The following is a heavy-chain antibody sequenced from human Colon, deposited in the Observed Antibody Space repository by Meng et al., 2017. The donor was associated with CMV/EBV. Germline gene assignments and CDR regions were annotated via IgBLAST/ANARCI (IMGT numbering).Heavy chain of an antibody. V-gene: IGHV3-11*01. Sequence: GGSLRLSCAASGYTFSDYSMNWMRQAPGKGLEWVAYISSSGLIEYYADSVRGRFTISRDNAKDSLYLQMNSLRAEDTAVYYCASEGGCSRSACYSRWGQGTLVTVSS. CDR2: ISSSGLIE. J-gene: IGHJ4*02. CDR1: GYTFSDYS. CDR3: ASEGGCSRSACYSR. D-gene: IGHD2-15*01.